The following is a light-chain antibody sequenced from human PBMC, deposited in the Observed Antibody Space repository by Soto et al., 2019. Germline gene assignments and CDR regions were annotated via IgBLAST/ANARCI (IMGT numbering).Light chain of an antibody. CDR2: AAS. V-gene: IGKV1-39*01. Sequence: DIQVTKSTSSLSASVGDRVTITCRASQSISSYLNWYQQKPGKAPKLLIYAASSLQSGVPSRFSGSGSGTDFTLTISSLQPEDFATYYCQQSYSTPRTFGQVTKV. CDR3: QQSYSTPRT. J-gene: IGKJ1*01. CDR1: QSISSY.